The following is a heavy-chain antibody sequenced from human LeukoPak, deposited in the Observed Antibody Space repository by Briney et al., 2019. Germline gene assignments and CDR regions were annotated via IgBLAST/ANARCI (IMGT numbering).Heavy chain of an antibody. CDR3: ARGYGDYVPAPLFYDY. CDR2: INHSGST. D-gene: IGHD4-17*01. J-gene: IGHJ4*02. V-gene: IGHV4-34*01. CDR1: GGSFSGYY. Sequence: SETLSLTCAVYGGSFSGYYWSWIRQPPGKGLEWIGEINHSGSTNYNPSLKSRVTISVDTSKNQFSLKLSSVTAADTAVYYCARGYGDYVPAPLFYDYWGQGTLVTVSS.